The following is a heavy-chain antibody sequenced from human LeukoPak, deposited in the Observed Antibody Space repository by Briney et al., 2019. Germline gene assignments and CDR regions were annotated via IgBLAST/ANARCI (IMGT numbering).Heavy chain of an antibody. Sequence: SETLSLTCTVSGGSISSYYWSWIRQPPGKGLEGIGYIYYSGSTNYNPSLKSRISISVDTSKNQFSLKLSSVTAADTAVYYCARTTEGGYTYNYFYYYYMDVWGKGTTVTISS. CDR1: GGSISSYY. D-gene: IGHD5-18*01. CDR3: ARTTEGGYTYNYFYYYYMDV. CDR2: IYYSGST. V-gene: IGHV4-59*01. J-gene: IGHJ6*03.